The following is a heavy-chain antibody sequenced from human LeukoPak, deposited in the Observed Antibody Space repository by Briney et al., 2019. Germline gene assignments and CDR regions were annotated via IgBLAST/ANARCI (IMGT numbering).Heavy chain of an antibody. J-gene: IGHJ3*02. Sequence: GASVKVSCKASGYTFTCYYMHWVRQAPGRGLEWMGIINPSGGSTSYAQKFQGRVTMTRDTSTSTVYMELSSLRSEDTAVYYCARVADLRAPPNTFDSWGQGTMVTVSS. CDR2: INPSGGST. CDR1: GYTFTCYY. V-gene: IGHV1-46*03. D-gene: IGHD2-8*01. CDR3: ARVADLRAPPNTFDS.